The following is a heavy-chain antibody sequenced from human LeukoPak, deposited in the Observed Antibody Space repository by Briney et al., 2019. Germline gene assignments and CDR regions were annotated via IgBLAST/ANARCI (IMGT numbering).Heavy chain of an antibody. V-gene: IGHV3-30*18. Sequence: GGSLRLSCAASGFTFSSYGMHWVRQAPGKGLEWVAVISYDGSNKYYADSVKGRFTISRDNSKNTLYLQMNSLRAEDTAVYYCAKDYERFDYWGQGTLVTVSS. D-gene: IGHD3-3*01. CDR2: ISYDGSNK. J-gene: IGHJ4*02. CDR1: GFTFSSYG. CDR3: AKDYERFDY.